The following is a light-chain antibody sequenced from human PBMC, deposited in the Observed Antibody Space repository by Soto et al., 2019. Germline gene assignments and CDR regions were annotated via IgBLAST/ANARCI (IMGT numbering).Light chain of an antibody. CDR1: SSDVGSYNY. V-gene: IGLV2-11*01. CDR2: DVS. J-gene: IGLJ2*01. Sequence: QSVLTQPASVSGSPGQSITISCTGTSSDVGSYNYVSWYQQHPGKAPKLMIYDVSKRPSGVPDRFSGSKSGNTASLTISGLQAEDEADYYCCSYAGSYSVVFGGGTKLTVL. CDR3: CSYAGSYSVV.